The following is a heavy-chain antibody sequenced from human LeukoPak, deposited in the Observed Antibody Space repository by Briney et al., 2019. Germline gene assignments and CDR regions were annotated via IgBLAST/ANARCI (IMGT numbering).Heavy chain of an antibody. CDR2: ISSGASTI. J-gene: IGHJ4*02. D-gene: IGHD6-6*01. CDR3: AREGHSSSSDY. Sequence: PGGSLRLSCAASGFSFSGYYMTWIRQAPGKGLEWISYISSGASTIYYADSVKGRFTISRDNAKNSLYLRMNSLRVEDTAVYYCAREGHSSSSDYWGQGTLVTVSS. CDR1: GFSFSGYY. V-gene: IGHV3-11*04.